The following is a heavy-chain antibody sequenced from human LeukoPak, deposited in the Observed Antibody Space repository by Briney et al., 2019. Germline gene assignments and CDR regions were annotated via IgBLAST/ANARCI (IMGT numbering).Heavy chain of an antibody. J-gene: IGHJ5*02. V-gene: IGHV6-1*01. CDR1: GDSVASNSAA. CDR2: TYYRSKWYN. CDR3: ARGPLAVYNWFDP. Sequence: SQTLSLTCAMSGDSVASNSAAWNWIRKSPSRGLEWLGRTYYRSKWYNDYAVSVKSRITINPDTSKNQSSLQLTSVTPDDTAVYYCARGPLAVYNWFDPWGQGTLVTVSS.